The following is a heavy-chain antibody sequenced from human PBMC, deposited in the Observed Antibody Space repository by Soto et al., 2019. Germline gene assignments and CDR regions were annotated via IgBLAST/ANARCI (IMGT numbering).Heavy chain of an antibody. D-gene: IGHD5-12*01. V-gene: IGHV1-2*04. CDR3: ARRMGGATIGIYYYYGMDV. CDR2: INPNSGGT. CDR1: GYTFNYQH. J-gene: IGHJ6*02. Sequence: ASVKVSCKASGYTFNYQHLHWVRQAPGQGLEWMGWINPNSGGTNYAQKFQGWVTMTRDTSISTAYMEMSRLRSDDTAVYYCARRMGGATIGIYYYYGMDVWGQGTTVTVSS.